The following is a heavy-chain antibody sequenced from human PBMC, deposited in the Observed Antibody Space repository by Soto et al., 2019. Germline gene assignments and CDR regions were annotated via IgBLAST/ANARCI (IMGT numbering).Heavy chain of an antibody. D-gene: IGHD6-19*01. CDR1: GGSFSGYY. CDR2: INHSGST. V-gene: IGHV4-34*01. CDR3: GRLEGLATISYYFDY. J-gene: IGHJ4*02. Sequence: ASETLSLTCAVYGGSFSGYYWSWIRQPPGKGLEWIGGINHSGSTYYNPSLESRVTISVDKSKNQFSLKLMSLSAADTAVYYCGRLEGLATISYYFDYWGQGALVTVSS.